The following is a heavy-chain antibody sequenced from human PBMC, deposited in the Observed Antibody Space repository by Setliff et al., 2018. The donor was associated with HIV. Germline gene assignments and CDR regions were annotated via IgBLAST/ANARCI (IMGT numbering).Heavy chain of an antibody. Sequence: GGSLRLSCAASGFTFRNAWMSWVRQAPGKGLEWVSYITGSSDTIYYADSVKGRFTISRDNAKNSLYLQMNTLRAEDTAVYYCARDGWGYDFVGAYYFSGWGQGTPVTVSS. CDR3: ARDGWGYDFVGAYYFSG. CDR2: ITGSSDTI. D-gene: IGHD5-12*01. CDR1: GFTFRNAW. J-gene: IGHJ4*02. V-gene: IGHV3-48*04.